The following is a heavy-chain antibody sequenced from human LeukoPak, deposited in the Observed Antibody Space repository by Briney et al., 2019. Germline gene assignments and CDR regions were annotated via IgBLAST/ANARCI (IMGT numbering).Heavy chain of an antibody. Sequence: ASVKVSCKASGYTFTSYGISWVRQAPGQGLEWMGWISAYNGNTNYAQKLQGRVTMTTDTSTSTAYMELRSLRSDDTAVYYCARDPRREYYYDSGARDYWGQGTLVTVSS. CDR3: ARDPRREYYYDSGARDY. CDR1: GYTFTSYG. V-gene: IGHV1-18*01. D-gene: IGHD3-22*01. CDR2: ISAYNGNT. J-gene: IGHJ4*02.